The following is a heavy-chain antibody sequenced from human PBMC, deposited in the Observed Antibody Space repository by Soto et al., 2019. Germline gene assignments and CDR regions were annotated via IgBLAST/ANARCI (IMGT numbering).Heavy chain of an antibody. D-gene: IGHD1-1*01. CDR3: ARPQPEPDFAIDY. J-gene: IGHJ4*02. Sequence: GESLKISCKGSGYSFTSYWISWVRQMPGKGLEWMGRIDPSDSYTNYSPSFQGHVTISADKSISTAYLQWSSLKASDTAMYYCARPQPEPDFAIDYWGQGTLVTVSS. CDR1: GYSFTSYW. V-gene: IGHV5-10-1*01. CDR2: IDPSDSYT.